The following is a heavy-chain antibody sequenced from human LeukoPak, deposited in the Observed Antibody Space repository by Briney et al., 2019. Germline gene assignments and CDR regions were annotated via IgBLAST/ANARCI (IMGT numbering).Heavy chain of an antibody. Sequence: SETLSLTCTVSGGSISSYYWSWIRQPPGKGLEWIGYIYYSGTTNYNPSLKSRVTISVDTSKNQFSLKLSSVTAADTAVYYCARSPSSSGYWGYFDYWGQGTLVTVSS. CDR3: ARSPSSSGYWGYFDY. CDR1: GGSISSYY. J-gene: IGHJ4*02. D-gene: IGHD6-19*01. CDR2: IYYSGTT. V-gene: IGHV4-59*01.